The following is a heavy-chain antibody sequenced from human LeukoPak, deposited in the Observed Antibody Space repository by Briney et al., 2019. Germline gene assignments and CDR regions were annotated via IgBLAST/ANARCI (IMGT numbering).Heavy chain of an antibody. Sequence: SVKVSCKASRGTFSSYASSWVRQAPGQGLEWMGGMIPIFGTANYAQKFQGRVTITADESTSTAYMELSSLRSEDTAVYYCAREVRVGATTVDYWGQGTLVTVSS. J-gene: IGHJ4*02. CDR1: RGTFSSYA. V-gene: IGHV1-69*13. CDR3: AREVRVGATTVDY. CDR2: MIPIFGTA. D-gene: IGHD1-26*01.